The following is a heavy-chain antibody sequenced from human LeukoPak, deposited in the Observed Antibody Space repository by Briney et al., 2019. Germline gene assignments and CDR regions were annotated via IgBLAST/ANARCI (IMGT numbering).Heavy chain of an antibody. CDR1: GYTFTSYG. CDR3: ARNRYYYDSSGYYPTFDY. Sequence: ASVKVSCKASGYTFTSYGISWVRQAPGQGLEWMGWISAYNGNTNYAQKLQGRVTMTTDTSTSTAYMELRSLRSDDTAVYYCARNRYYYDSSGYYPTFDYWGQGTLVTVSA. V-gene: IGHV1-18*01. CDR2: ISAYNGNT. J-gene: IGHJ4*02. D-gene: IGHD3-22*01.